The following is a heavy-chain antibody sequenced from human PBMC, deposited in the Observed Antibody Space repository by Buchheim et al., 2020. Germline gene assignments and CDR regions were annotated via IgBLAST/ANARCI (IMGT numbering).Heavy chain of an antibody. D-gene: IGHD3-3*01. Sequence: QVQLQESGPGLVKPSETLSLTCTVSGGSISSYYWSWIRQPPGKGLEWIGYIYYSGRSSYNPSLKSRVTISVHTSKNQFSLKLSAVTAADTAVYYCARGNYDFWSGYGGEKRWFDPWGQGTL. J-gene: IGHJ5*02. V-gene: IGHV4-59*12. CDR3: ARGNYDFWSGYGGEKRWFDP. CDR2: IYYSGRS. CDR1: GGSISSYY.